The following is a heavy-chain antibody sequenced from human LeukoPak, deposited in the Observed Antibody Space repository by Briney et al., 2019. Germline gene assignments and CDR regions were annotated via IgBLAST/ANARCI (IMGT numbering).Heavy chain of an antibody. CDR2: ISSSSSTI. Sequence: PGGSLRLSCAASGFTFSSYSMNWVRQAPGKGLEWVSYISSSSSTIYYADSVKGRFTISRDNAKNSLYLQMNSLRSEDTAVYYCARKYCSGGSCYNSRGWFDPWGQGTLVTVSS. D-gene: IGHD2-15*01. J-gene: IGHJ5*02. CDR1: GFTFSSYS. V-gene: IGHV3-48*01. CDR3: ARKYCSGGSCYNSRGWFDP.